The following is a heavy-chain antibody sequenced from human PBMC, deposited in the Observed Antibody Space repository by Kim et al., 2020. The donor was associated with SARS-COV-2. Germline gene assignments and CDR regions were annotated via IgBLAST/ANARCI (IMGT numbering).Heavy chain of an antibody. D-gene: IGHD3-10*01. CDR1: GFTFSSYE. J-gene: IGHJ4*02. CDR2: ISSSGSTI. CDR3: ARGFASLLWFGDRKIDY. V-gene: IGHV3-48*03. Sequence: GGSLRLSCAASGFTFSSYEMNWVRQAPGKGLEWVSYISSSGSTIYYADSVKGRFTISGDNAKNSLYLQMNSLRAEDTAVYYCARGFASLLWFGDRKIDYWGQGTLVTVSS.